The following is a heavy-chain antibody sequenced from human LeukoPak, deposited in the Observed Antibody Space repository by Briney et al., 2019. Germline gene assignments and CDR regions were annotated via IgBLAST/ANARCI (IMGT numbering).Heavy chain of an antibody. Sequence: SETLSLTCTVSGGSISSYYWSWIRQPPGKGLEWIEYIYYSGSTNYNPSLKSRVAISVDTSKNQFSLKLSSVTAADTAVYFCARVRNGARFFDYWGQGTLVTVSS. D-gene: IGHD1-1*01. J-gene: IGHJ4*02. CDR2: IYYSGST. CDR1: GGSISSYY. CDR3: ARVRNGARFFDY. V-gene: IGHV4-59*01.